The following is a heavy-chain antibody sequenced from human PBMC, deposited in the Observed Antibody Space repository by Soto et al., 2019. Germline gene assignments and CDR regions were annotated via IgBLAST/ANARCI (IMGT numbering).Heavy chain of an antibody. J-gene: IGHJ4*02. CDR3: ARGRVGATFVHYFDY. V-gene: IGHV1-69*02. CDR1: GGTFSSYT. CDR2: IIPILGIA. D-gene: IGHD1-26*01. Sequence: QVQLVQSGAEVKKPGSSVKVSCKASGGTFSSYTIGWVRQAPGQGLEWMGRIIPILGIANYAQKFQGRVTIXXDXSXXTAYMELSSLRSEDTAVYYCARGRVGATFVHYFDYWGQGTLVTVSS.